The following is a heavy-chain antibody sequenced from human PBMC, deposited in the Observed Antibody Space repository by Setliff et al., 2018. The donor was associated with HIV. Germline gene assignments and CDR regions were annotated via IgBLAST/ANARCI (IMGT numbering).Heavy chain of an antibody. V-gene: IGHV4-30-4*08. CDR3: ARGGLRQWNGF. J-gene: IGHJ4*02. D-gene: IGHD3-3*01. CDR2: IYYSGST. Sequence: PSETLSLTCTVSGGSISSGDYYWSWIRQPPGKGLEWIGYIYYSGSTYYNPSLKSRVTISVVTSKNQFSLRLTSVTAADTGVYYCARGGLRQWNGFWGQGTLVTVSS. CDR1: GGSISSGDYY.